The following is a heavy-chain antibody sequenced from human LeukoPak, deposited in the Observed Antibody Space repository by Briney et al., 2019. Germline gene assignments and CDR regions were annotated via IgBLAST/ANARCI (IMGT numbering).Heavy chain of an antibody. V-gene: IGHV4-4*07. CDR3: ARGFPIFGVVIPFDP. CDR1: GGSISSYY. D-gene: IGHD3-3*01. CDR2: IYTSGST. Sequence: SETLSLTCTVSGGSISSYYWSWIRQPAGKGLEWLGRIYTSGSTNYNPSLKSRVTISVDTSKNQFSLKLSSVTAADTAVYYCARGFPIFGVVIPFDPWGQGTLVTVSS. J-gene: IGHJ5*02.